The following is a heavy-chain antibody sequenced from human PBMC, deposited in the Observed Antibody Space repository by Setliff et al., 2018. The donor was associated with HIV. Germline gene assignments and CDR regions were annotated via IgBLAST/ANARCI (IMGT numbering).Heavy chain of an antibody. D-gene: IGHD6-19*01. CDR1: GGSISSGGYS. Sequence: SETLSLTCAVSGGSISSGGYSWSWIRQPPGKGLEWIGYNYYSGSTNYNPSLKSRVTISVDTSKNQFSLKLSSVTAADTAVYYCARLHSSGWYYYYGMDVWGQGTTVTVSS. V-gene: IGHV4-61*08. CDR3: ARLHSSGWYYYYGMDV. J-gene: IGHJ6*02. CDR2: NYYSGST.